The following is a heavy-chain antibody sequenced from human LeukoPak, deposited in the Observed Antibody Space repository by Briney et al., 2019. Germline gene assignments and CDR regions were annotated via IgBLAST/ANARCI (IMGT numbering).Heavy chain of an antibody. CDR2: INPNSGGT. D-gene: IGHD3-10*01. J-gene: IGHJ5*02. V-gene: IGHV1-2*02. CDR3: AKGGPDYGAGSPEYNWFDP. Sequence: ASVKVSCKASGYTFTGYYMHWVRQAPGQGLEWMGWINPNSGGTNYAQKFQGRVTMTRDTSISTAYMELSRLRSDDTALYYCAKGGPDYGAGSPEYNWFDPWGQGTLVTVSS. CDR1: GYTFTGYY.